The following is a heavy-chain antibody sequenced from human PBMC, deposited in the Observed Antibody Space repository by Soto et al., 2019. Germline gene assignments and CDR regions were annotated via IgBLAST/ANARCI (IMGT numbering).Heavy chain of an antibody. V-gene: IGHV4-4*02. D-gene: IGHD3-3*02. J-gene: IGHJ4*02. Sequence: PSETLSLTCAVSGDSINNTHWWSWVRQPPGKGLEWIGQISHSGSTNYNPSLTSRVTISVDKSKNHFSLKLTSVTAADTAVYYCAARHVWSGPWSHTRLDYWGQGALVTVSS. CDR3: AARHVWSGPWSHTRLDY. CDR2: ISHSGST. CDR1: GDSINNTHW.